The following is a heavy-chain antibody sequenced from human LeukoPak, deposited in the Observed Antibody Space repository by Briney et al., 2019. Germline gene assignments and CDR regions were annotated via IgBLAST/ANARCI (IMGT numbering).Heavy chain of an antibody. Sequence: GGSLRLSCAASGFTFSSYAMSWVRQAPGKGLEWVSAISGSGGSTYYADSVKGRFTISRDNSKNTLYLQMNSLRAEDTAVYYCAKLYQPYYGSSGYYYDDAFDIWGQGTMVTVSS. V-gene: IGHV3-23*01. J-gene: IGHJ3*02. CDR2: ISGSGGST. D-gene: IGHD3-22*01. CDR3: AKLYQPYYGSSGYYYDDAFDI. CDR1: GFTFSSYA.